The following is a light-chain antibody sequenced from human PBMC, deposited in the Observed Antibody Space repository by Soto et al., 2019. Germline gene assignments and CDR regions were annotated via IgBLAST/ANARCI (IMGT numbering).Light chain of an antibody. J-gene: IGKJ1*01. V-gene: IGKV1-17*01. CDR1: QDISTD. CDR2: GTS. Sequence: DIQMTQSPSSLSASVGDRLTITCRASQDISTDLVWFQQKPGKAPKRLIYGTSTLQSGVPSRFSGSGSGTEFTLTISSLQPEDFATYYCLQDNSYPRTFGQGTKVDIK. CDR3: LQDNSYPRT.